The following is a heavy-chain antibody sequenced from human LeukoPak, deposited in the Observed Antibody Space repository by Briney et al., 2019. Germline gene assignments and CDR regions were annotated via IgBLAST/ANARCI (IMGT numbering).Heavy chain of an antibody. Sequence: SDPLSLTCSLSVYSVSIIYDWGWIRPPPGTGLECIGYIYHDGSTYYNPSLKRRVTISVDTSKNQFSLKLTSVTAADTAVYYCAREGLITIVRGVNFGYWGQGTLVSVSS. J-gene: IGHJ4*02. CDR3: AREGLITIVRGVNFGY. CDR2: IYHDGST. CDR1: VYSVSIIYD. D-gene: IGHD3-10*01. V-gene: IGHV4-38-2*02.